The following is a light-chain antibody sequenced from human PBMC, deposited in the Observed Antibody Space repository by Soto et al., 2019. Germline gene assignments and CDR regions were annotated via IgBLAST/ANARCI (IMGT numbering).Light chain of an antibody. CDR1: SSNIGAGYD. CDR3: QPYDSSLSGFYV. V-gene: IGLV1-40*01. CDR2: GNS. J-gene: IGLJ1*01. Sequence: QSVLTQPPSVSGAPGQRVTISCTGSSSNIGAGYDVHWYQQLPGTAPKLLIYGNSNRPSGVPDRFSGSKSGTSASLAITGLQAEDEADYYCQPYDSSLSGFYVFGTGTNSPS.